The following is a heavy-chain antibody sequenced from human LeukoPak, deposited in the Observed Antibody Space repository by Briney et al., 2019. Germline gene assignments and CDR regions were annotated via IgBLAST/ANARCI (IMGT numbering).Heavy chain of an antibody. D-gene: IGHD5-12*01. J-gene: IGHJ6*04. CDR2: IYYSGST. CDR3: ARAGYSGSDFSV. CDR1: GGSISSSSYY. V-gene: IGHV4-39*07. Sequence: SETLSLTCTVSGGSISSSSYYWGWIRQPPGKGLEWIGSIYYSGSTYYNPSLKSRVTISVDTSKNQFSLKLSSVTATDTAVYYCARAGYSGSDFSVWGKGSTVTVSS.